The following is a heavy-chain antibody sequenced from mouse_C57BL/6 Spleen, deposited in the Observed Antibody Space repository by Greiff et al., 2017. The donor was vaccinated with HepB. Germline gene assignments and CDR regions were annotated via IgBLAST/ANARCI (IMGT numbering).Heavy chain of an antibody. Sequence: QVHVKQSGAELVRPGASVTLSCKASGYTFTDYEMHWVKQTPVHGLEWIGAIDPETGGTAYNQKFKGKAILTADKSSSTAYMELRSLTSEDSAVYYCTRSGYGSSPWYFDVWGTGTTVTVSS. D-gene: IGHD1-1*01. CDR3: TRSGYGSSPWYFDV. CDR2: IDPETGGT. V-gene: IGHV1-15*01. J-gene: IGHJ1*03. CDR1: GYTFTDYE.